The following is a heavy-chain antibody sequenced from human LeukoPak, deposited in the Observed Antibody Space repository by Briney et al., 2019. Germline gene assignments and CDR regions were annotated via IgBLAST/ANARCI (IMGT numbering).Heavy chain of an antibody. CDR1: GFTVSSNY. CDR2: IYSGGST. D-gene: IGHD3-10*01. J-gene: IGHJ4*02. Sequence: PGGSLRLSCAASGFTVSSNYMSWVRQAPGKGLEWVSVIYSGGSTYYADSVKGRFTIPRDNSKNTLYLQMNSLRAEDTAVYYCARVLAMVRGVIDYWGQGTLVTVSS. V-gene: IGHV3-66*01. CDR3: ARVLAMVRGVIDY.